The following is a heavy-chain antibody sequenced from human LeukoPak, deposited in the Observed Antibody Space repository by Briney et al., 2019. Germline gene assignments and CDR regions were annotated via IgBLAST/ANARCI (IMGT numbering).Heavy chain of an antibody. CDR3: ATAGQWRFDS. CDR2: IYRNGDT. V-gene: IGHV3-53*01. Sequence: GGSLRLSCAASGFAVSDYYMGWVRQAPGKGLEWVSVIYRNGDTYYADSVKGRFTISRDDSKNTVYLQMNSLRAEDTAFYYCATAGQWRFDSWGLGTLVTVSS. J-gene: IGHJ4*02. D-gene: IGHD6-19*01. CDR1: GFAVSDYY.